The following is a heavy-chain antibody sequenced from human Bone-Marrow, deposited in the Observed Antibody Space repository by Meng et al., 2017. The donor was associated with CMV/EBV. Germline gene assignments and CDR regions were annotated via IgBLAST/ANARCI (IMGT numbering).Heavy chain of an antibody. D-gene: IGHD4-17*01. CDR1: GFIFGDHA. CDR3: ARHKYGDEYFLDY. Sequence: GESLKISCSASGFIFGDHAMHWVRQAPGKGLEWVAVISYDGSTKYFADSVKGRFTIYRDNYRDTLFLQMNSLTTEDTGLYYCARHKYGDEYFLDYWGQGTRATVSS. J-gene: IGHJ4*02. CDR2: ISYDGSTK. V-gene: IGHV3-30*01.